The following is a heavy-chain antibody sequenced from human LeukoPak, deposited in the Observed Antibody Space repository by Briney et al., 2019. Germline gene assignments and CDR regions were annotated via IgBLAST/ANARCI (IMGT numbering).Heavy chain of an antibody. J-gene: IGHJ4*02. CDR3: AREGSSSWTGKYYFDY. V-gene: IGHV4-59*12. D-gene: IGHD6-13*01. CDR2: IYYSGST. CDR1: GGSISSYY. Sequence: SETLSLTCTVSGGSISSYYWSWIRQPPGKGLEWIGYIYYSGSTNYNPSLKSRVTISVDTSKNQFSLKLSSVTAADTAVYYCAREGSSSWTGKYYFDYWGQGTLVTVSS.